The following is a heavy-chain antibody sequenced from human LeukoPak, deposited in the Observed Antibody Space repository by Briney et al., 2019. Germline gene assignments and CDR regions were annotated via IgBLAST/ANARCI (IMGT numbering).Heavy chain of an antibody. J-gene: IGHJ4*02. Sequence: GGSLRLSCAASGLTFSSYAMSWVRQAPRKGLEWVSAISGSGGSTYYADSVKGRFTISRDNSKNTLYLQMNSLRAEDTAVYYCAKGSGYSSSWYYDYWGQGTLVTVSS. CDR1: GLTFSSYA. V-gene: IGHV3-23*01. D-gene: IGHD6-13*01. CDR3: AKGSGYSSSWYYDY. CDR2: ISGSGGST.